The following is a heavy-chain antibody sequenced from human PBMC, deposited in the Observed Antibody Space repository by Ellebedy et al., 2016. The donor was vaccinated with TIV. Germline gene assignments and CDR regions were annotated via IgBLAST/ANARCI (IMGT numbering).Heavy chain of an antibody. Sequence: ASVKVSCXASGYTFTSYDINWVRQATGQGLEWMGWMNPNSGNTGYAQKFQGRVTITADESTSTAYMELSSLRSEDTAVYYCASVTMIDHWYFDLWGRGTLVTVSS. CDR1: GYTFTSYD. V-gene: IGHV1-8*01. CDR2: MNPNSGNT. J-gene: IGHJ2*01. CDR3: ASVTMIDHWYFDL. D-gene: IGHD3-22*01.